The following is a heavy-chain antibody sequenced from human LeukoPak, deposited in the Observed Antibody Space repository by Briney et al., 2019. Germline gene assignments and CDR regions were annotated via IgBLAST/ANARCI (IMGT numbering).Heavy chain of an antibody. CDR3: VRKSGVMSVVVTSNYFDY. J-gene: IGHJ4*02. CDR1: GLTFSNYE. V-gene: IGHV3-23*01. D-gene: IGHD2-21*02. CDR2: ISASGVST. Sequence: GSLLLSCAASGLTFSNYEMSWGREAPGKGLEGVSGISASGVSTYTAVSVKGLFTISRDNSNNSLYLQMNSLRAEDTAMYYCVRKSGVMSVVVTSNYFDYWGQGTLVTVSS.